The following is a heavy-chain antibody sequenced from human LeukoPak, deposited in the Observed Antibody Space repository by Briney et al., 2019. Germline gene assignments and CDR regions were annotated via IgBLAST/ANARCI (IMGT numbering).Heavy chain of an antibody. CDR2: MDHSGST. V-gene: IGHV4-59*11. J-gene: IGHJ6*02. CDR3: ARSSPSWGYYYGMDV. CDR1: GGSISSHC. Sequence: SETLSLTCTVSGGSISSHCWTWLRQPPGKGLEWIGYMDHSGSTNYNPSLKSRVTISVDTSKNQFSLKLSSVTAADTAAYYCARSSPSWGYYYGMDVWGQGTKVTVSS. D-gene: IGHD2-2*01.